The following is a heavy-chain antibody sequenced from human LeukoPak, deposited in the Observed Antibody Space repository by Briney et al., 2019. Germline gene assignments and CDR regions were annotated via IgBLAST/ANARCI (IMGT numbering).Heavy chain of an antibody. D-gene: IGHD6-19*01. CDR3: ATLDDITVADFDENGIDI. J-gene: IGHJ3*02. CDR2: INPSGDTT. V-gene: IGHV1-46*01. Sequence: ASEKVSCKASGHTFTRYYMHWVRQAPGEGLEWMGIINPSGDTTSAAQKFQGRLIMTTDTSTGTVYMELSSLRSEDTAVYYCATLDDITVADFDENGIDIWGQGTKVTVSS. CDR1: GHTFTRYY.